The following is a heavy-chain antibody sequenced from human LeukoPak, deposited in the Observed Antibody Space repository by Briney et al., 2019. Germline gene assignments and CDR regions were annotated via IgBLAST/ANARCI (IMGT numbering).Heavy chain of an antibody. J-gene: IGHJ4*02. D-gene: IGHD3-16*02. V-gene: IGHV3-7*01. CDR1: GFTFSSYW. Sequence: GGSLRLSCAASGFTFSSYWMSWVRQAPGKGLEWVANIKQDGSEKYYVDSVKGRFTISRDNAKSSLYLQMNSLRAEDTAVYYCARVYDYVWGSYRPPGVFDYWGQGTLVTVSS. CDR2: IKQDGSEK. CDR3: ARVYDYVWGSYRPPGVFDY.